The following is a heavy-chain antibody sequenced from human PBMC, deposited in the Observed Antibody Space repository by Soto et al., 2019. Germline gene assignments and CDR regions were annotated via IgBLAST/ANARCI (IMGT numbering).Heavy chain of an antibody. CDR2: ISWNSGSI. CDR1: GFTFDDYA. D-gene: IGHD6-19*01. V-gene: IGHV3-9*01. CDR3: AKDMGSSGWYYFDY. Sequence: EVQLVESGGGLVQPGRSLRLSCAASGFTFDDYAMHWVRQAPGKGLEWVSGISWNSGSIGYADSVKGRFTISRDNAKNSLYPQMNSLRAEDTALYYCAKDMGSSGWYYFDYWGQGTLVTVSS. J-gene: IGHJ4*02.